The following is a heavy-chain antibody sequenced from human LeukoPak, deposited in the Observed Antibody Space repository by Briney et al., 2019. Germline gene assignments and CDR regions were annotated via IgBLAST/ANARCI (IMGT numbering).Heavy chain of an antibody. D-gene: IGHD7-27*01. CDR2: IYYSGST. V-gene: IGHV4-34*01. CDR3: ASLLNGGVSHWFDP. Sequence: SETLSLTCAVYGGSFSGYYWGWIRQPPGKGLEWIGTIYYSGSTYYNPSLKSRATVSVDTSKNQFSLKLSSVTAADTAVYYCASLLNGGVSHWFDPWGQGTLVTVSS. J-gene: IGHJ5*02. CDR1: GGSFSGYY.